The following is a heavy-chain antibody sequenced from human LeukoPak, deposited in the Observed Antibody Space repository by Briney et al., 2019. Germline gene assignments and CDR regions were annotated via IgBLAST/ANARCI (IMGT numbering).Heavy chain of an antibody. J-gene: IGHJ6*02. V-gene: IGHV4-59*08. CDR2: IYYSVST. CDR1: GGSISGYN. Sequence: SETLCLTCTVSGGSISGYNWSWIRQPPGKGLEWSGYIYYSVSTNYNPSLKSRVTISVDTSKNQFSLKLSSVTAADTAVYYCARHLYSSSCVPLYYYYGMDVWGQGTTVTVSS. D-gene: IGHD6-13*01. CDR3: ARHLYSSSCVPLYYYYGMDV.